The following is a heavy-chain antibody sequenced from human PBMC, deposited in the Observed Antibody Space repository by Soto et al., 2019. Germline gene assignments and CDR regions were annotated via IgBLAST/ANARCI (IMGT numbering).Heavy chain of an antibody. J-gene: IGHJ4*02. V-gene: IGHV3-23*01. CDR2: VSIGGST. Sequence: LRLSCAASGFTFSSYAMVWVRQGPGKGLEWVAVVSIGGSTHYADSVRGRFTISRDNSKNTLSLQMNSLTAEDTAVYFCAKRRGAGGHFGYWGQGALVTVSS. CDR1: GFTFSSYA. CDR3: AKRRGAGGHFGY. D-gene: IGHD2-15*01.